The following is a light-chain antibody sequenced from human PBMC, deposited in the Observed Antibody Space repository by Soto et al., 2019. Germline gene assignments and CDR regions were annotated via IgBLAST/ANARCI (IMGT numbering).Light chain of an antibody. Sequence: VLTQPPSASGTPGQRIIISCSGSTSNIESHSVNWFQQVPGTAPRLLIITNNQRPSGVPDRFSGSKSGASASLAISGLQSEDEATYYCATWDDSRKGVFGTGTKVTVL. CDR1: TSNIESHS. V-gene: IGLV1-44*01. J-gene: IGLJ1*01. CDR3: ATWDDSRKGV. CDR2: TNN.